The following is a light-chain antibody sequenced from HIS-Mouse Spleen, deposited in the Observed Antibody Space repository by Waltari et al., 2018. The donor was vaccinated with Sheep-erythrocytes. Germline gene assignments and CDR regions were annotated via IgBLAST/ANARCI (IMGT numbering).Light chain of an antibody. CDR2: EGS. J-gene: IGLJ7*01. Sequence: QSALTQPASVSGSPGQSITISCTGTSSDVGSYYLSSWYQQHPGKAPKLMIYEGSKRPSGVSNRFSGSKSGNTASLTISGLQAEDEADYYCCSYAGSSTVFGGGTQLTVL. V-gene: IGLV2-23*01. CDR3: CSYAGSSTV. CDR1: SSDVGSYYL.